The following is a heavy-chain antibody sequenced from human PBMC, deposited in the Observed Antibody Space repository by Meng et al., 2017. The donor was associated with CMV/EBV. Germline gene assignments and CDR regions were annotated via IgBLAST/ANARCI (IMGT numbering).Heavy chain of an antibody. CDR1: GGSSSSYY. CDR3: ARSMVVAGDWFDP. V-gene: IGHV4-4*07. D-gene: IGHD2-15*01. J-gene: IGHJ5*02. Sequence: QVQLEAAPPGVMPPAATLSLTCTVGGGSSSSYYWSWIRQPAGKGLEWIGRIDTSGSTNYNPSLKSRVTMSVDTSKNQFSLKLSSVTAADTAVYYCARSMVVAGDWFDPWGQGTLVTVSS. CDR2: IDTSGST.